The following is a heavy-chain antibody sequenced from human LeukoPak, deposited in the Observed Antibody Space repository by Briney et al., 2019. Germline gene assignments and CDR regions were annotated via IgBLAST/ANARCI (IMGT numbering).Heavy chain of an antibody. Sequence: ASVKVSCKAFGYTFTNNWMHWVRQAPGQGPEWMGLISPTGGSTAYAQKFQGRVTMTRDTSTSTVYMELTGLRSEDTAVYYCASQGSVTTGFDYWGQGTLVTVSS. CDR3: ASQGSVTTGFDY. J-gene: IGHJ4*02. V-gene: IGHV1-46*01. D-gene: IGHD4-17*01. CDR1: GYTFTNNW. CDR2: ISPTGGST.